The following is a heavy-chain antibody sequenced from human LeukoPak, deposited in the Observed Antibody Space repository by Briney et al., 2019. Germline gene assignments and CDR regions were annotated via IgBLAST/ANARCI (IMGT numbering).Heavy chain of an antibody. Sequence: ASVKVSCKASGYTFTSYYMHWVRQAPGQGLEWMGIINPSSGSTSNAQKFQGRVTMTRDTSTSTVYMELSSLRSEDTAVYYYARDGEYYDSRGSYFDSWGQGTLVTVSS. CDR2: INPSSGST. D-gene: IGHD3-22*01. CDR3: ARDGEYYDSRGSYFDS. CDR1: GYTFTSYY. V-gene: IGHV1-46*01. J-gene: IGHJ4*02.